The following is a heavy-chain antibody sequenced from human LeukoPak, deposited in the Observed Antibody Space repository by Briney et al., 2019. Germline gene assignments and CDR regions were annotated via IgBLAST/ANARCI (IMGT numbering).Heavy chain of an antibody. J-gene: IGHJ4*02. D-gene: IGHD4-17*01. V-gene: IGHV3-21*01. CDR1: GFTFGSFG. Sequence: GGSLRLSCAASGFTFGSFGMNWVRQAPGKGLEWVSSISTRSSYICYADSVKGRFTVSRDNAKRSLYLQMNSLRAEDTAAYYCARLFSYGDYGGGGDYWGQGTLVTVSS. CDR2: ISTRSSYI. CDR3: ARLFSYGDYGGGGDY.